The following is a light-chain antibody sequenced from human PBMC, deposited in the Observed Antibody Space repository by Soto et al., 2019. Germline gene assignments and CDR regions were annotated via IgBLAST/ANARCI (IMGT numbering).Light chain of an antibody. CDR3: GTWDSSLSGVL. CDR2: DDY. J-gene: IGLJ2*01. Sequence: QSVLTQPPSVSAAPGQKVTISCSGSSSNIGNNYVSWYQQLPGTAPKLLIYDDYKRPSGIPDRFSGSKSGTSATLGITGLQTGDEADYYCGTWDSSLSGVLFGGGTKLTVL. V-gene: IGLV1-51*01. CDR1: SSNIGNNY.